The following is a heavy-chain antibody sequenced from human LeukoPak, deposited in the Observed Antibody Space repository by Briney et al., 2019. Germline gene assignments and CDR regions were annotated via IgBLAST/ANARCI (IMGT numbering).Heavy chain of an antibody. D-gene: IGHD1-1*01. CDR1: GFTFSNYA. CDR3: AKDSRYNWNEVFVC. J-gene: IGHJ4*02. Sequence: PGGSLRLSCAASGFTFSNYAMSWVRQAPGKGLEWVSAISGNGGSTYYADSVKGRFTISRDNSKNTLYLQMNSLRAEDTAVYCCAKDSRYNWNEVFVCWGQGTLVTVSS. V-gene: IGHV3-23*01. CDR2: ISGNGGST.